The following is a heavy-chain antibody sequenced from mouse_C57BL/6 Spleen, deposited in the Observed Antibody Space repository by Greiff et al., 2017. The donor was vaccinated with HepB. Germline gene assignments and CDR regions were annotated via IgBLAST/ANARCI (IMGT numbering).Heavy chain of an antibody. CDR2: IYPRSGNT. J-gene: IGHJ2*01. V-gene: IGHV1-81*01. CDR3: ARRGGKSTVVADFDY. D-gene: IGHD1-1*01. Sequence: VQLQQSGAELARPGASVKLSCKASGYTFTSYGISWVKQRTGQGLEWIGEIYPRSGNTYYNEKFKGKATLTADKSSSTAYMELRSLTSEDSAVYFWARRGGKSTVVADFDYWGQGTTLTVSS. CDR1: GYTFTSYG.